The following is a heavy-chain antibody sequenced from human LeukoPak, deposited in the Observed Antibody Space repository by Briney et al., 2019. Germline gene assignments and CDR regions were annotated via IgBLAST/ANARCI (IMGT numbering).Heavy chain of an antibody. Sequence: PSETLSLTCTVSGGSISRYYWGWIRQPPGKGLEWIGSIYYSGSTYYNPSLKSRVTISVDTSKNQFSLKLSSVTAADTAVYYCARVYYSSSYDYWYFDLWGRGTLVTVSS. J-gene: IGHJ2*01. V-gene: IGHV4-39*01. D-gene: IGHD6-13*01. CDR3: ARVYYSSSYDYWYFDL. CDR1: GGSISRYY. CDR2: IYYSGST.